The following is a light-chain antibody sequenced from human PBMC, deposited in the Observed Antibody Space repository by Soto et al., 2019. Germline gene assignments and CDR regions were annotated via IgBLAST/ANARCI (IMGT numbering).Light chain of an antibody. Sequence: QSVLTQPASVSGSPGQSITISCTGTSSDVGGYNYVSWYQQHPGKAPKLMIYDVSNRPSGVSNRFSGSKSSNTASLTISGLQADDEADYYCSSYTSSSTLPSDVVGTGTKVTV. J-gene: IGLJ1*01. CDR1: SSDVGGYNY. CDR2: DVS. V-gene: IGLV2-14*01. CDR3: SSYTSSSTLPSDV.